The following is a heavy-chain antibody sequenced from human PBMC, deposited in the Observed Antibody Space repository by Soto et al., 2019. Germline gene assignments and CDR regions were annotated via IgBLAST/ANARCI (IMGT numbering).Heavy chain of an antibody. CDR3: ATIPATTILTDY. CDR2: IYYSGST. V-gene: IGHV4-30-2*03. D-gene: IGHD2-2*02. J-gene: IGHJ4*02. Sequence: SETLSLTCAVSGGSISSGGYSWSWIQQPPGKGLEWIGYIYYSGSTYYNPSLKSRVTISVDTSKNQFSLKLSSVTAADTAVYYCATIPATTILTDYWGQGTLVTVSS. CDR1: GGSISSGGYS.